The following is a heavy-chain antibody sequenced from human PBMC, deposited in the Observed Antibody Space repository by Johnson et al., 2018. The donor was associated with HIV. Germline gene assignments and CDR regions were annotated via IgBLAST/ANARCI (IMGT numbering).Heavy chain of an antibody. CDR3: ARDPTTQYSRLTGDFGAFDI. Sequence: DVQVVESGGGLVQPGGSLRLSCAASGFTFDDYGMSWVRQAPGKGLEWVSGIRWNGGSTNYADYVTGRLTISRDSARNSLFLHMDSLRDEDTALYSCARDPTTQYSRLTGDFGAFDIWGQGTMVTVST. D-gene: IGHD7-27*01. J-gene: IGHJ3*02. V-gene: IGHV3-20*04. CDR1: GFTFDDYG. CDR2: IRWNGGST.